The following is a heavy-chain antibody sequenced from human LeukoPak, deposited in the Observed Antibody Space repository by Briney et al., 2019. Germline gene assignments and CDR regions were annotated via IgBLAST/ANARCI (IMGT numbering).Heavy chain of an antibody. D-gene: IGHD2-2*01. J-gene: IGHJ4*02. Sequence: GGSLRLSCAASGFTFSSYSMNWVRQAPGKGLEWVSSISSSSSYIYYADSVKGRFTISRDNAKNSLYLQMNSLRAEDTAVYYCARDYGPFYQRPYYFDYWGQGTLVTVSS. V-gene: IGHV3-21*01. CDR2: ISSSSSYI. CDR1: GFTFSSYS. CDR3: ARDYGPFYQRPYYFDY.